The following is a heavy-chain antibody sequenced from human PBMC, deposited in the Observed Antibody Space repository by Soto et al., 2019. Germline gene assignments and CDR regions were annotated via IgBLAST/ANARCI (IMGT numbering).Heavy chain of an antibody. J-gene: IGHJ6*03. Sequence: QVQLVQSGAEVKKPGASVKVSCKASGYTFTSYDVNWVRQATGQGLEWMGWMSPNSGNAGYAQKFQGRVTMTRNTSISTAYMELSRLRSEDTAVYYCARGPVPGADNYYMDLWGKGTTVTVSS. V-gene: IGHV1-8*01. CDR2: MSPNSGNA. D-gene: IGHD2-2*01. CDR1: GYTFTSYD. CDR3: ARGPVPGADNYYMDL.